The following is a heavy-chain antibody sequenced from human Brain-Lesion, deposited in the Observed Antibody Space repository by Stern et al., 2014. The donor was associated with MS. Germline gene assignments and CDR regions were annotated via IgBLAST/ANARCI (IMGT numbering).Heavy chain of an antibody. V-gene: IGHV3-9*01. J-gene: IGHJ4*02. D-gene: IGHD1-14*01. CDR1: GFTFDDYA. CDR2: ISWNSGTI. Sequence: EVHLVESGGDLVQPGRSLRLSCAAFGFTFDDYAMHWVRQAPGKGLEWVAGISWNSGTIGYADSLKGRFTTSRDNAYSSLYLQMNSLRPEDTALYYCARDITGSSAYFAYWGQGTLVTVSS. CDR3: ARDITGSSAYFAY.